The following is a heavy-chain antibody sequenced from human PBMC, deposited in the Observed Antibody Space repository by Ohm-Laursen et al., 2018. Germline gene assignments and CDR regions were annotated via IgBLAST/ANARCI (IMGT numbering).Heavy chain of an antibody. CDR1: GFTFSIYW. CDR2: INPDGSTI. Sequence: GSLRLSCAASGFTFSIYWMHWVRQAPGKGLVWVSHINPDGSTITYADSLRGRFTISRDNAKNTLYLQMNSLRAEDTAVYYCVRDDGRSGYYWGQGTLVTVSS. V-gene: IGHV3-74*01. CDR3: VRDDGRSGYY. J-gene: IGHJ4*02. D-gene: IGHD3-3*01.